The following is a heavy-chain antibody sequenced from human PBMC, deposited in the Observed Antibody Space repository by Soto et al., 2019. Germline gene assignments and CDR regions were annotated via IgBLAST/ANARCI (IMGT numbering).Heavy chain of an antibody. CDR3: ARDRGYSSSCNYHYYFGMDV. Sequence: ASVKVSCKTSGYTFTGYYIHWVRQAPGQGLEWMGWINPSTDVTRSAEKFQDWVTMTRDTSIRTAYMELRRLKSDDTAIYYCARDRGYSSSCNYHYYFGMDVWGQGTPVTVSS. CDR2: INPSTDVT. D-gene: IGHD5-18*01. CDR1: GYTFTGYY. J-gene: IGHJ6*02. V-gene: IGHV1-2*04.